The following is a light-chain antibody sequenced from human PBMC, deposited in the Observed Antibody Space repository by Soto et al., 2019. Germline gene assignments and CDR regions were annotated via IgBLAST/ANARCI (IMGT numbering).Light chain of an antibody. Sequence: QSALTQPASVSGSPGQSITISCTGTSSDVGAYNSVSWYQLHPGKAPKLVIYDVTDRPSGVSNGFSGSKSGNTASLTISGLQAEDEADYFCSSYTSSGTYVFGSGTKLTV. CDR1: SSDVGAYNS. CDR2: DVT. V-gene: IGLV2-14*03. CDR3: SSYTSSGTYV. J-gene: IGLJ1*01.